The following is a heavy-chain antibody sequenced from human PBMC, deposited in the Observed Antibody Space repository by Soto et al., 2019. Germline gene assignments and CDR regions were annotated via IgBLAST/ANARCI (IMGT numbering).Heavy chain of an antibody. CDR3: ARGIKGLPPSAFDI. CDR2: LNPNTDKT. D-gene: IGHD5-12*01. Sequence: QVQLVQSGAEVKKPGASVRVSCKASGYTFSNYDINWVRQATGQGLEWMGWLNPNTDKTGSAQKFQGRVTMTRNTSLSTAYLELSGLRSDDAAVYYCARGIKGLPPSAFDIWGQGTRVTVPS. CDR1: GYTFSNYD. V-gene: IGHV1-8*01. J-gene: IGHJ3*02.